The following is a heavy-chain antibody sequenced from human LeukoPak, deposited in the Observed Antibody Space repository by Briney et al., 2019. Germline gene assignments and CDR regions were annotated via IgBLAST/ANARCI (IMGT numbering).Heavy chain of an antibody. CDR3: ARHRFASPLDS. V-gene: IGHV4-59*08. J-gene: IGHJ4*02. Sequence: SETLSLTCTVSGVSSSSSYWSWIRQPPGKGLEWIGYIFYTGDSNHNPSFKSRVSISLDTSKDQISLKLSSVTTADTAVYYCARHRFASPLDSWGQGTLVTVSS. CDR2: IFYTGDS. D-gene: IGHD2-21*01. CDR1: GVSSSSSY.